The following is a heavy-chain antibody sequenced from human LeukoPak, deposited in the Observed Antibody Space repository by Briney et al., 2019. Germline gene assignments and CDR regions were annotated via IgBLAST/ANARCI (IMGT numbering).Heavy chain of an antibody. J-gene: IGHJ3*02. CDR3: ARESSGGYYFDVDI. CDR1: GFTFSSYE. CDR2: ISSSGSTM. D-gene: IGHD3-22*01. V-gene: IGHV3-48*03. Sequence: GGSLRLSCAASGFTFSSYEIHWVRQAPGKGLEWVSYISSSGSTMYYADSVKGRFTISRDNAKNSLYLQMNSLRAEDTAFYYCARESSGGYYFDVDIWGQGTMVTVSS.